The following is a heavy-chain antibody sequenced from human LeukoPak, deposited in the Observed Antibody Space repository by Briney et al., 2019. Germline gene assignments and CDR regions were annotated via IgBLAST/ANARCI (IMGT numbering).Heavy chain of an antibody. Sequence: SETLSLTCTFSGGSISSYYWSWIRQPPGKGLEWIEYIYYSGSTNYNPSLKSRVTISVDTSKNQFSLKLSSVTAADTAVYYCARGVGANDDAFDIWGQGTMVTVSS. J-gene: IGHJ3*02. CDR2: IYYSGST. CDR1: GGSISSYY. D-gene: IGHD1-26*01. CDR3: ARGVGANDDAFDI. V-gene: IGHV4-59*01.